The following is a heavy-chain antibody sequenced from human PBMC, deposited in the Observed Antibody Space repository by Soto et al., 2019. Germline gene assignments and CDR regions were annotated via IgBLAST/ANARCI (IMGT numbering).Heavy chain of an antibody. CDR2: ISGSGGST. CDR3: ARAPGYSSSWPFDY. Sequence: EVQLLESGGGLVQPGGSLRLSCAASGFTFSSYAMSWVRQAPGKGLEWVSAISGSGGSTDYADSVKGRFTISRDNSKNTLYLQMNSLRAEDTAVYYCARAPGYSSSWPFDYWGQGTLVTVSS. J-gene: IGHJ4*02. D-gene: IGHD6-13*01. V-gene: IGHV3-23*01. CDR1: GFTFSSYA.